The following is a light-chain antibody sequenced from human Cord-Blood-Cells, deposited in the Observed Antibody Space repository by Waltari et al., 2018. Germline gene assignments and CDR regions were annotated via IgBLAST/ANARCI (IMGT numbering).Light chain of an antibody. CDR3: QQSYSSLT. J-gene: IGKJ3*01. CDR1: QSISSY. CDR2: AAS. Sequence: DIQMTQSPSSLSASVGDRVTITCRASQSISSYLNWYQQKPGKAPKLLIYAASSLQSGVPARFSGSGSGTDFTLPISGLQPEDLAAYYCQQSYSSLTFGPGTRVDIK. V-gene: IGKV1-39*01.